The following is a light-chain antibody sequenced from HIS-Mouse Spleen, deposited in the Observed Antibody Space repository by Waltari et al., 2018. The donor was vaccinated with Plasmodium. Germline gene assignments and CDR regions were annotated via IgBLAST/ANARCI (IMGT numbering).Light chain of an antibody. CDR1: RSDVGGYHY. Sequence: QSALTQPRSVSGSPGQSVTIPCTGTRSDVGGYHYVSWYQQHPGKAPKPMIYDVSKRPSGVPDRFSGSKSGNTASLTISGLQAEDEADYYCCSYAGSYTWVFGGGTKLTVL. CDR3: CSYAGSYTWV. J-gene: IGLJ3*02. V-gene: IGLV2-11*01. CDR2: DVS.